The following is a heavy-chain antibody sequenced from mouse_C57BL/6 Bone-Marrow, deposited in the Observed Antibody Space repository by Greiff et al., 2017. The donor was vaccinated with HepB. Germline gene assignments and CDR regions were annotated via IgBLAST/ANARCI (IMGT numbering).Heavy chain of an antibody. CDR2: IDPSDSET. CDR1: GYTFTSYW. V-gene: IGHV1-52*01. CDR3: ARKGYGSSYGYFDV. J-gene: IGHJ1*03. D-gene: IGHD1-1*01. Sequence: VQLQQSGAELVRPGSSVKLSCKASGYTFTSYWMHWVKQRPIQGLEWIGNIDPSDSETHYNQKFKDKATLTVDKSSSTAYMQLSSLTSEDSAVYYCARKGYGSSYGYFDVWGTGTTVTVSS.